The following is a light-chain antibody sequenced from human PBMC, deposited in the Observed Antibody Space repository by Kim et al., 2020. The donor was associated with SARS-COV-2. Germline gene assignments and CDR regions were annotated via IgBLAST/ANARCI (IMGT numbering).Light chain of an antibody. Sequence: SSELTQDPAVSVALGQTVRITCQGDSLRSYYASWYQQKPGQAPVVVIYGKNNRPSGIPDRFSGPSSGNTASLTITGAQAEDEADYYCNSRDSSGNYVVFG. CDR1: SLRSYY. J-gene: IGLJ2*01. V-gene: IGLV3-19*01. CDR2: GKN. CDR3: NSRDSSGNYVV.